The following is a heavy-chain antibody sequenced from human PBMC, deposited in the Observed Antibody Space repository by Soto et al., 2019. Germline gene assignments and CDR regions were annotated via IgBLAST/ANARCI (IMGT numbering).Heavy chain of an antibody. D-gene: IGHD1-7*01. Sequence: SETLSLTCTVSGGSISSGGYYWSWIRQHPGKGLEWIGYIYYSGSTYYNPSLKSRVTISVDTSKNQFSLKLSSVTAADTAVYYCARGLNWNYVLDYRGQGTRVTVSS. CDR2: IYYSGST. CDR3: ARGLNWNYVLDY. CDR1: GGSISSGGYY. V-gene: IGHV4-31*03. J-gene: IGHJ4*02.